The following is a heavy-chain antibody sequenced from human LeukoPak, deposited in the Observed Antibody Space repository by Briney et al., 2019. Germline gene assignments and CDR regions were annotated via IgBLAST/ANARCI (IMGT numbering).Heavy chain of an antibody. CDR3: ARRYCSSTSCTLDY. J-gene: IGHJ4*02. D-gene: IGHD2-2*01. V-gene: IGHV3-48*03. CDR2: ISSSGSTI. CDR1: GFSFSIYA. Sequence: GGSLRLSCSASGFSFSIYAMHWVRQAPGKGLEWVSYISSSGSTIYYADSVKGRFTISRDNAKNSLYLQMNSLRAEDTAVYYCARRYCSSTSCTLDYWGQGTLVTVSS.